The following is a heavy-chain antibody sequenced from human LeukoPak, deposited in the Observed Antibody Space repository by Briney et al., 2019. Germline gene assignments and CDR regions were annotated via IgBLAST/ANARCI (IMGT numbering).Heavy chain of an antibody. V-gene: IGHV4-59*01. CDR1: GGSISSYY. Sequence: SETLSLTCTVSGGSISSYYWSWIRQPPGKGLEWIGYIYYSGSTNYNPSLKSRVTISVDTSKNQFSLKLSSVTAADMAVYYCARVDPYDSSGYYYSPYYYYYGMDVWGQGTTVTVSS. CDR2: IYYSGST. J-gene: IGHJ6*02. D-gene: IGHD3-22*01. CDR3: ARVDPYDSSGYYYSPYYYYYGMDV.